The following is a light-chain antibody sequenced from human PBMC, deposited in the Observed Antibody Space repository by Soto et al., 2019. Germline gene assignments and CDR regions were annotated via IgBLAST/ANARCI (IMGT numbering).Light chain of an antibody. CDR1: SSDVGY. CDR3: TSYAGSNIGV. V-gene: IGLV2-8*01. CDR2: EVN. J-gene: IGLJ3*02. Sequence: QSVLTQPPSASGSPGQSVTISCTGTSSDVGYVSWYQQYPGKAPKLMIYEVNKRPSGVPDRFSGSKSGKTASLTVSGLQPEDEADYHCTSYAGSNIGVFGGGTKLTVL.